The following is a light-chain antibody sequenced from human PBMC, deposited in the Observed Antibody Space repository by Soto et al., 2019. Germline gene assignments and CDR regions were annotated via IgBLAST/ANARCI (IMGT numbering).Light chain of an antibody. Sequence: EIVLTQSRGTLSLSPGERANLSCRASQSVSSSYLAWYQQKPGQAPRLLIYAASSRATGIPDRFSGSGSGTDITLTISRLEPEDFAVYYCQQFGSSLYTFGQGTKLEIK. CDR2: AAS. CDR3: QQFGSSLYT. J-gene: IGKJ2*01. CDR1: QSVSSSY. V-gene: IGKV3-20*01.